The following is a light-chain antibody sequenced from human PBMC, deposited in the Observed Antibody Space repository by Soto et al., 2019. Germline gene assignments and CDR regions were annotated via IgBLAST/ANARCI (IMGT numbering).Light chain of an antibody. CDR2: SAS. Sequence: DIQMTQSPSSVSASVGDRVTITCQASQGISRSLAWYQQKPGKAPKLLIYSASSLQSGVPSRFSGSGFGTDFTLTISSLQPEDFATYYCQQADTFPITFGQGTRREIK. J-gene: IGKJ5*01. CDR3: QQADTFPIT. V-gene: IGKV1D-12*01. CDR1: QGISRS.